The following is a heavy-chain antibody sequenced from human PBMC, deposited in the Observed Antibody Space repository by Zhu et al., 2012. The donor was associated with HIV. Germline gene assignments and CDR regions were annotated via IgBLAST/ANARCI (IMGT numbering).Heavy chain of an antibody. CDR2: IHRGGST. V-gene: IGHV4-38-2*01. J-gene: IGHJ4*02. Sequence: QVQLQESGPGLVKPSETLSLTCAVSGNSISSGYYWGWIRQPPGKGLEWIGSIHRGGSTYHNPSLKSRVTLSVDMSKNQFSLRLSSLTAADTAVYYCARQVQCQLLDYWGQGTLVTVSS. CDR3: ARQVQCQLLDY. D-gene: IGHD2-2*01. CDR1: GNSISSGYY.